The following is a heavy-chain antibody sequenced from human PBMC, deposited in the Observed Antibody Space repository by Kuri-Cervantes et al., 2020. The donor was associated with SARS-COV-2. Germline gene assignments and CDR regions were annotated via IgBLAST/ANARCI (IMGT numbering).Heavy chain of an antibody. J-gene: IGHJ4*02. CDR3: ARDTRLGCSGTSCYSFFDY. V-gene: IGHV4-31*03. CDR1: GDSISSDGHF. CDR2: IYSSGTS. D-gene: IGHD2-2*01. Sequence: SETLSLTCTVSGDSISSDGHFWTWIRQPPGKGLEWIGYIYSSGTSHHNPSLKSRVTISVDTSKNKFSLNLSSVTAADTAVYYCARDTRLGCSGTSCYSFFDYWGQGTLVTVSS.